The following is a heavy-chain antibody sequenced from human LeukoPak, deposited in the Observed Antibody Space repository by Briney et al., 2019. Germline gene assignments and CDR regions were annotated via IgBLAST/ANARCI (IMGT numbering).Heavy chain of an antibody. J-gene: IGHJ3*02. CDR1: GGSISSSSFY. CDR2: IYFSGST. D-gene: IGHD3-10*01. V-gene: IGHV4-39*07. Sequence: PSQTLSLTCTVSGGSISSSSFYWGWIRQPPGKGLEWIGNIYFSGSTYYNPSLQSRVTMSLDTSENQFSLKLTSVTAADSAVYYRVWRRGVSAFDIWGQGTMVTVSS. CDR3: VWRRGVSAFDI.